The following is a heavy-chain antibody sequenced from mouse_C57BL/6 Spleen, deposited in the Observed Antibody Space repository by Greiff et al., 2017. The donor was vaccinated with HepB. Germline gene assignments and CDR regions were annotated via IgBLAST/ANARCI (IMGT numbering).Heavy chain of an antibody. CDR2: ISSGGSYT. V-gene: IGHV5-6*01. CDR3: AAYYSNYGWAMDY. CDR1: GFTFNSYG. J-gene: IGHJ4*01. D-gene: IGHD2-5*01. Sequence: EVHLVESGGDLVKPGGSLKLPCAASGFTFNSYGMYWVRPTPNKRLEWVATISSGGSYTYYPDSVKGRFTISRDNAKNTLFLQMTSLRSEDTAMYYCAAYYSNYGWAMDYWGQGTSVTVSS.